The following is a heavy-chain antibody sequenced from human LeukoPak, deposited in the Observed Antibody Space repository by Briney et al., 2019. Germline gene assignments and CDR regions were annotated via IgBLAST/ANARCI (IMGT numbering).Heavy chain of an antibody. Sequence: GGSLRLSCAASGFTFSSYWMSWVRQAPGKGLEWVANIKQDGSEKYYVDSVKGRFTISRDNAKNSLYLQMNSLRAEDTAVYCCARRQWEPRHLRYYFDYWGQGTLVTVSS. D-gene: IGHD1-26*01. CDR2: IKQDGSEK. V-gene: IGHV3-7*05. CDR3: ARRQWEPRHLRYYFDY. J-gene: IGHJ4*02. CDR1: GFTFSSYW.